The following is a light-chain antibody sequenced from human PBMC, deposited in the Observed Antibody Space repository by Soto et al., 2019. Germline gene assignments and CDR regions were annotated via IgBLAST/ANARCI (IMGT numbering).Light chain of an antibody. Sequence: QSVLTQPPSASGSPGQSVTISCTGTSSDVGGYDYVSWYQHHPGKAPKLMIYEVTIRPSGVSDRFSGSKSGNTASLTVSGLQAEDEADYYCSSYTGGNPSYVFGTVKKVTV. V-gene: IGLV2-8*01. CDR1: SSDVGGYDY. J-gene: IGLJ1*01. CDR2: EVT. CDR3: SSYTGGNPSYV.